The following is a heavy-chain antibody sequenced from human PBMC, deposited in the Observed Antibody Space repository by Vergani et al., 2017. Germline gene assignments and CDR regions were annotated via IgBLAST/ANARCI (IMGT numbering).Heavy chain of an antibody. V-gene: IGHV1-24*01. CDR1: GHTLPGFCLSDLA. D-gene: IGHD3-10*02. J-gene: IGHJ4*02. CDR2: FDPENYDP. CDR3: AKDLSMTTCSD. Sequence: QVQVVQSGAEVKKPGASVKVSCKVSGHTLPGFCLSDLAIHWVRQAPGRGLEWMASFDPENYDPIYAQKFKGRVTMTKDRSTNTAYLELTNLRSDDTAVFYCAKDLSMTTCSDWGQGTLVTVSS.